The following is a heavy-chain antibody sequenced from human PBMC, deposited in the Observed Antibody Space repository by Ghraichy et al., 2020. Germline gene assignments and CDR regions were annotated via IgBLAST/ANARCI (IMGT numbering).Heavy chain of an antibody. V-gene: IGHV3-21*01. Sequence: GSLRLSFAASGFSVSNYSMNWVRQAPGKGLEWVSAISRSGSYIYYADSVKGRFIISRDNAKNSVYLQMNSLRVEDTAVYYCAREQFGRGSAGIEVWGHGTTFTISS. D-gene: IGHD3-10*01. CDR2: ISRSGSYI. CDR1: GFSVSNYS. J-gene: IGHJ6*02. CDR3: AREQFGRGSAGIEV.